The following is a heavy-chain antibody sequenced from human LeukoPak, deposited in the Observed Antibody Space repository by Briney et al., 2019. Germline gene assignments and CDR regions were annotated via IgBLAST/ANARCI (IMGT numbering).Heavy chain of an antibody. V-gene: IGHV3-23*01. CDR2: IGGSGDST. D-gene: IGHD3-10*01. Sequence: SGGSLRLSCAASGFTFSSYIMSWVRQAPGKGLEWVSLIGGSGDSTYYADSVKGRFTISRDNSKHILYLRMNSLRADDPAVYYCAKGGPGGWGYFDDWGQGTLVTVSS. CDR3: AKGGPGGWGYFDD. J-gene: IGHJ4*02. CDR1: GFTFSSYI.